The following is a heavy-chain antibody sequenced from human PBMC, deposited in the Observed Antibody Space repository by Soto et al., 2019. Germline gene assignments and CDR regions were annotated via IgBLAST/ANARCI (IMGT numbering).Heavy chain of an antibody. CDR1: GFTFSSYG. V-gene: IGHV3-30*18. D-gene: IGHD6-19*01. Sequence: QVQLVESGGGVVQPGRSLRLSCAASGFTFSSYGMHWVRQAPGMGLEWVSVISYAGNNKYYADSVKGRFTISRDNSKNTLYLQMNSLRAEDTAVYYCAKDGGSGWYVGYYFDYWGQGTLVTVSS. CDR3: AKDGGSGWYVGYYFDY. CDR2: ISYAGNNK. J-gene: IGHJ4*02.